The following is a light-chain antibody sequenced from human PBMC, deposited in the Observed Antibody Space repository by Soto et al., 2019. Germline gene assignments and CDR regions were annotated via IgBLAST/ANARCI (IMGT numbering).Light chain of an antibody. Sequence: QSVLTQPPSASGTPGQRVTISCSGSSSNIGSNYVYWYQQLPGTAPKLLIYDNYQRPSGVPDRFSGSKSGTSASLAISGLRSEDEADYYCAAWDDGLSSYLFGTGPKLTVL. J-gene: IGLJ1*01. CDR2: DNY. CDR1: SSNIGSNY. V-gene: IGLV1-47*02. CDR3: AAWDDGLSSYL.